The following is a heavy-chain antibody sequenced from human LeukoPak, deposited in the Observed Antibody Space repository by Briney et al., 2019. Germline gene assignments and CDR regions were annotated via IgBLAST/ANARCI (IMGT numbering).Heavy chain of an antibody. Sequence: ASVKVSCKASGYTFTSYAMHWVRQAPGQRLEWMGWINAGNGNTKYSRKFQGRVTITRDTSASTAYMELSSLRSEDTAVYYCARDYVWGSYHHNWFDPWGQGTLVTVSS. V-gene: IGHV1-3*01. CDR2: INAGNGNT. CDR1: GYTFTSYA. D-gene: IGHD3-16*02. J-gene: IGHJ5*02. CDR3: ARDYVWGSYHHNWFDP.